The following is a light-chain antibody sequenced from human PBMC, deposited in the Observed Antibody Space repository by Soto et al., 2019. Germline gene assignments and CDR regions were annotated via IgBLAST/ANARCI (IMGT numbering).Light chain of an antibody. Sequence: DLQMTQSPSSRSASVGDRDTITCRASQSISSWLAWYQQKPGKAPKLLIYAASSLQSGVPSRFSGSGSGTDFTLTISSLQPEDFATYYCQQSYSTLITFGQGTRLEI. CDR2: AAS. CDR3: QQSYSTLIT. V-gene: IGKV1-39*01. CDR1: QSISSW. J-gene: IGKJ5*01.